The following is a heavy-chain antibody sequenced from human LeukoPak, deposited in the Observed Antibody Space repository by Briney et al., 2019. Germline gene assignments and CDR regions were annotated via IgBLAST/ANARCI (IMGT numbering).Heavy chain of an antibody. CDR1: GFTFSSYG. J-gene: IGHJ4*02. Sequence: PGGSLRLSCAASGFTFSSYGMHWVRQAPGKGLEWVAVISYDGSNKYYADSVKGRFTISRDNSKNTLYLQMNSLRAEDTAVYYCARDKWAYGSGSYPHTYWGQGTLVTVSS. V-gene: IGHV3-30*03. CDR3: ARDKWAYGSGSYPHTY. CDR2: ISYDGSNK. D-gene: IGHD3-10*01.